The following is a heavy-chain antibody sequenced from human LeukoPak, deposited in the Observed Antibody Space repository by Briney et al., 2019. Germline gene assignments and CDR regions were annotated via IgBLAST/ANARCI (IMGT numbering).Heavy chain of an antibody. CDR2: ISAYNGNT. CDR1: GYTFTSYY. V-gene: IGHV1-18*04. CDR3: ARDLRTAMGVPAAMWNY. Sequence: ASVKVSCKASGYTFTSYYMHWVRQAPGQGLEWMGWISAYNGNTNYAQKLQGRVTMTTDTSTSTAYMELRSLRSDDTAVYYCARDLRTAMGVPAAMWNYWGQGTLVTASS. D-gene: IGHD2-2*01. J-gene: IGHJ4*02.